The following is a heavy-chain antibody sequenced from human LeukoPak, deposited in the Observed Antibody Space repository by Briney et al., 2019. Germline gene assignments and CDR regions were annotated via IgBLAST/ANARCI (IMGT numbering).Heavy chain of an antibody. D-gene: IGHD3-22*01. CDR1: GLTVSSNY. CDR2: IYSGGST. J-gene: IGHJ4*02. V-gene: IGHV3-53*01. Sequence: QPGGSLRLSCAASGLTVSSNYMSWVRQAPGKGLEWVSVIYSGGSTYYADSVKGRFTISRDNSKNTLYLQMNSLRAEDTAVYYCARGPYYYDSSGYTDWGQGTLVTVSS. CDR3: ARGPYYYDSSGYTD.